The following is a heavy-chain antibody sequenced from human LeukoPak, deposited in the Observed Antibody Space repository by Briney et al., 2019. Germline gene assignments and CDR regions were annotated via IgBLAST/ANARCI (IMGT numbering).Heavy chain of an antibody. CDR3: ARDPAAPGILGYFDY. CDR1: GFTFSSYW. J-gene: IGHJ4*02. CDR2: IKQDGSEK. Sequence: GGSLRLSCAASGFTFSSYWMSWVRQAPGKGLEWVANIKQDGSEKYYVDSVKGRFTISRDNAKNSLYLQMNSLRGEDTAVDFCARDPAAPGILGYFDYWGQGTQVTVSS. V-gene: IGHV3-7*01. D-gene: IGHD6-13*01.